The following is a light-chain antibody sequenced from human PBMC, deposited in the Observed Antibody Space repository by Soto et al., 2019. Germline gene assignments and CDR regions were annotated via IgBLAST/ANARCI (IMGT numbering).Light chain of an antibody. CDR3: QHYSDSSGA. V-gene: IGKV1-5*01. CDR2: DAS. CDR1: QSIGTW. Sequence: DIQVTQSPSTLSASVGDRVTITCGASQSIGTWLAWYQQKPGKAPKLLIFDASTLESGVPSRFSGSGSRTDFTLTISSLQPDDFATYYWQHYSDSSGAFGQGTRVEIK. J-gene: IGKJ1*01.